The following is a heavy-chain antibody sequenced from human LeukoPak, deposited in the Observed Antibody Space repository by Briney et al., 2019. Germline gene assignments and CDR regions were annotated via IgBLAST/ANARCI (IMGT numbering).Heavy chain of an antibody. Sequence: GSLRLSCVVSGFTFSNYLMTWVRQAPGKGLEWVANIAQDGSEKYYVDSVKGRIVISRDNAKNSLYLQMNSLRAEDTAVYYCARGQLVFDYWGQGTLVTVSS. D-gene: IGHD3-10*01. CDR2: IAQDGSEK. V-gene: IGHV3-7*01. J-gene: IGHJ4*02. CDR1: GFTFSNYL. CDR3: ARGQLVFDY.